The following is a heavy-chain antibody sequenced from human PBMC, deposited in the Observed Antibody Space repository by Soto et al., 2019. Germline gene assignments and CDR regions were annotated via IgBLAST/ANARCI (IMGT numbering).Heavy chain of an antibody. J-gene: IGHJ6*02. Sequence: GESLKISCKGSGYSFTSYWSSWVRQMPGKGMEWMGRIDPSDSYTNYSPSFQGHVTISADKSISTAYRQWSSLKASDTAMYYCARHSRPDRYGMDVWGQGTTVTVSS. CDR2: IDPSDSYT. CDR1: GYSFTSYW. V-gene: IGHV5-10-1*01. CDR3: ARHSRPDRYGMDV. D-gene: IGHD3-22*01.